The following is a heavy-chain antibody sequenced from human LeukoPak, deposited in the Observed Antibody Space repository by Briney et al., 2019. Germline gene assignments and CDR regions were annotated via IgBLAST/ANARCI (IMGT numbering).Heavy chain of an antibody. CDR2: INPSGSST. CDR3: ARDNSVGETAWWFDP. CDR1: GYSFTSYY. V-gene: IGHV1-46*01. D-gene: IGHD1-26*01. J-gene: IGHJ5*02. Sequence: ASGKVSCKASGYSFTSYYMHWVRQAPGQGLEWMGLINPSGSSTTYAQRFQGRVTMTRDISTSIDYMELTSLTSDDTAMYYCARDNSVGETAWWFDPWGQGTLVTVSS.